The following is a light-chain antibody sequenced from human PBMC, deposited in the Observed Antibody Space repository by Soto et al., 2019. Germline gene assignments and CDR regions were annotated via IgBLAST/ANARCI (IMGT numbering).Light chain of an antibody. CDR1: PTISSW. J-gene: IGKJ1*01. Sequence: DIQLPTSPSTLSGSVGDRVTLTGRSSPTISSWLAWYQQKPGKAPKLLIYKASTLKSGVPSRFSGSGSGTEFTLTISSLQPDDFAAYYCQQYGSYPEAFGQGTNVDI. CDR3: QQYGSYPEA. CDR2: KAS. V-gene: IGKV1-5*03.